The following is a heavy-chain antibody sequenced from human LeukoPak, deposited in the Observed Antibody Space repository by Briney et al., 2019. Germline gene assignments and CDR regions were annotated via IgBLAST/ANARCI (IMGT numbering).Heavy chain of an antibody. D-gene: IGHD3-22*01. V-gene: IGHV1-18*01. CDR1: DYTFTNYG. CDR3: GRDYYDSNGYYYGFAY. CDR2: IRAYNGNT. Sequence: ASVKVSCNASDYTFTNYGISWERNAPGHGLEWMGWIRAYNGNTNQAQKPQGRVNMTTDTATRTAYMELRSLRSDDTAVYYGGRDYYDSNGYYYGFAYWGERTLVTVST. J-gene: IGHJ4*02.